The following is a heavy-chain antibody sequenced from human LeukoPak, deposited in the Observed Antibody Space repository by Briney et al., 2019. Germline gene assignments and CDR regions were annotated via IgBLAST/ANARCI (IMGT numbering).Heavy chain of an antibody. J-gene: IGHJ4*02. CDR3: AKGSKGTYDY. CDR2: IIGNGDST. CDR1: GFAFSNYV. Sequence: GGSLRLSCVASGFAFSNYVMAWVRQAPGKGLEYVSSIIGNGDSTYYADSVKGRFTISRDNSKNTLYLQMNSLRAEDTAIYYCAKGSKGTYDYWGQGTLVTVSS. V-gene: IGHV3-23*01.